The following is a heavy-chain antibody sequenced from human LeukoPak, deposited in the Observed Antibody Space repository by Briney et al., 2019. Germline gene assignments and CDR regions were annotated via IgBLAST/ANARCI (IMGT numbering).Heavy chain of an antibody. V-gene: IGHV3-30*03. J-gene: IGHJ3*02. CDR2: ISYDGSNK. CDR1: GFTFSSYG. CDR3: ARVRGAFDI. Sequence: GGSLRLSCAASGFTFSSYGMHWVRQAPGKGLEWVAVISYDGSNKYYADSVKGRFTISRDNSKNTLYLQMGSLRAEDMAVYYCARVRGAFDIWGQGTMVTVSS.